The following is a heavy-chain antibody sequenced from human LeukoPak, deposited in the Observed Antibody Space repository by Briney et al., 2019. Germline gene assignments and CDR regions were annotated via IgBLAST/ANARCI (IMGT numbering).Heavy chain of an antibody. CDR3: ARGDPTGWFDP. J-gene: IGHJ5*02. CDR2: IYHSGST. Sequence: EASETLSLTCTVSGGSISSGGYYWSWIRQPPGKGLEWIGYIYHSGSTYYNPSLKSRVTISVDRSKNQFSLKLSSVTAADTAVYYCARGDPTGWFDPWGQGTLVTVSS. V-gene: IGHV4-30-2*01. D-gene: IGHD2-8*02. CDR1: GGSISSGGYY.